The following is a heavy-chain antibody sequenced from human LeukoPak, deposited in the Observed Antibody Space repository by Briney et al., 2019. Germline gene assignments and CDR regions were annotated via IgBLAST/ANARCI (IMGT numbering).Heavy chain of an antibody. Sequence: PSETLSLTCTVSDDSISDYYWGWIRQPPGKGLEWIGYFYNSGRSTYNPSLKSRVTISADTSKNHFSLKLNSVTTADTAVYYCTRGAGWLIDYWGQGILVTVSS. CDR2: FYNSGRS. J-gene: IGHJ4*02. CDR1: DDSISDYY. CDR3: TRGAGWLIDY. V-gene: IGHV4-59*01. D-gene: IGHD3-16*01.